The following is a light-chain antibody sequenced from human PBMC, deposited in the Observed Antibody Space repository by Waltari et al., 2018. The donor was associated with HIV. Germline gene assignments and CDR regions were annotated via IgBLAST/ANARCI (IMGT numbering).Light chain of an antibody. CDR1: QNINSN. J-gene: IGKJ2*01. CDR2: GAS. V-gene: IGKV3-15*01. CDR3: QHYHNWPPYT. Sequence: EIVMTQSPATLSVSPGERATLSCRASQNINSNLAWYQQKPGQAPRLLSYGASTRATGIPARFSGSGSGTEFTLTISSLQSEDFAVFYCQHYHNWPPYTFGQGTKLEIK.